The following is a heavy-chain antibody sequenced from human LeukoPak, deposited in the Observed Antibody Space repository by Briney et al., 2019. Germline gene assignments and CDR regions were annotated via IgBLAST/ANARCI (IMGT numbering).Heavy chain of an antibody. Sequence: GGSLRLSCAASGFTFSSYSMNWVRQAPGKGLEWVSSISSSSSYIYYADSVKGRFTISRDNAKNSLYLQMNSLRAEDTAVYYCARDRVVGATRGAFDIWGQGTTVTLSS. D-gene: IGHD1-26*01. CDR3: ARDRVVGATRGAFDI. CDR1: GFTFSSYS. V-gene: IGHV3-21*01. CDR2: ISSSSSYI. J-gene: IGHJ3*02.